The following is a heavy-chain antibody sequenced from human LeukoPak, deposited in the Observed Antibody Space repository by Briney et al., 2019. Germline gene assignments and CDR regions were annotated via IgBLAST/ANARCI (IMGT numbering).Heavy chain of an antibody. V-gene: IGHV1-2*02. Sequence: GASVKVSCKASGYTFTGYNMHWVRQAPGHRVEWLGWINPNCGGTNNAQKSQGRVRMTRDTSISTAYMELSRLRSDATAVYYCARDSGIVGAIGVDYWGQGTLVTVSS. CDR3: ARDSGIVGAIGVDY. J-gene: IGHJ4*02. CDR2: INPNCGGT. D-gene: IGHD1-26*01. CDR1: GYTFTGYN.